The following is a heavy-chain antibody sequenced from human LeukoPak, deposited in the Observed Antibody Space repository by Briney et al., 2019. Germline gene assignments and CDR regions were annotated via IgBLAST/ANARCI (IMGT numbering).Heavy chain of an antibody. V-gene: IGHV3-48*03. CDR1: GFTFSSYE. CDR3: ARDPRHGDYGDY. CDR2: ISSSGSTI. Sequence: PGGSLRLSCAASGFTFSSYEMNWVRQAPGKGLEWVSYISSSGSTIYYTDSVKGRFTISRDNAKNSLYLQMNSLRAEDTAVYYCARDPRHGDYGDYWGQGTLVTVSS. J-gene: IGHJ4*02. D-gene: IGHD4-17*01.